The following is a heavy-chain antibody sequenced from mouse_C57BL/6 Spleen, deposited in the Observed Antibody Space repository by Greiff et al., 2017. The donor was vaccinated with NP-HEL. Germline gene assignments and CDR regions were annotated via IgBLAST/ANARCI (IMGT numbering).Heavy chain of an antibody. CDR2: IRSKSNNYAT. V-gene: IGHV10-1*01. Sequence: EVKLQESGGGLVQPKGSLKLSCAASGFSFNTYAMNWVRQAPGKGLEWVARIRSKSNNYATYYADSVKDRFTISRDDSESMLYLQMHNLKTEDTAMYYCVRRGITTVVAYAMDYWGQGTSVTVSS. CDR1: GFSFNTYA. J-gene: IGHJ4*01. CDR3: VRRGITTVVAYAMDY. D-gene: IGHD1-1*01.